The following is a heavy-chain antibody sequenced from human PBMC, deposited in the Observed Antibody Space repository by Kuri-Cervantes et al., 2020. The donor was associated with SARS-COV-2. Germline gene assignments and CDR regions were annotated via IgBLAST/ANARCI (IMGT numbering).Heavy chain of an antibody. V-gene: IGHV3-21*01. CDR3: ARGSGVAGTGAFDI. CDR2: ISSSSSYI. J-gene: IGHJ3*02. D-gene: IGHD6-19*01. CDR1: GFAFSSYG. Sequence: GESLKISCAASGFAFSSYGMHWVRQAPGKGLEWVSSISSSSSYIYYADSVKGRFTISRDNAKNSLYLQMNSLRAEDTAVYYCARGSGVAGTGAFDIWGQGTMVIVSS.